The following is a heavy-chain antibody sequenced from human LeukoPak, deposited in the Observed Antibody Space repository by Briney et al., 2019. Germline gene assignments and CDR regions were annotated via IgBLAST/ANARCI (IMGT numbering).Heavy chain of an antibody. CDR1: GFTFSSYW. D-gene: IGHD3-10*01. Sequence: PGGSLRLSCAASGFTFSSYWMSWVRQAPGKGLEWVANIKQDGSEKYYVDSVEGRFTISRDNAKNSLYLQMNSLRAEDTAVYYCARTYYGSGTRWFDPWGQGTLVTVSS. J-gene: IGHJ5*02. V-gene: IGHV3-7*03. CDR3: ARTYYGSGTRWFDP. CDR2: IKQDGSEK.